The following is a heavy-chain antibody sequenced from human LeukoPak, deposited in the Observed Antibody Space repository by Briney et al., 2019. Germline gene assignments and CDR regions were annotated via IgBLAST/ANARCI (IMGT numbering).Heavy chain of an antibody. CDR1: GFTFSSYA. Sequence: GGSLRLSCAASGFTFSSYAMSWIRQAPGKGLEWVSYISSSGNTIYYADSVKGRFTISRDNAKKSLYLQMNSLRAEDTAIYYCARDIRPENYDISGYYSAWGQGTLVTVSS. J-gene: IGHJ5*02. D-gene: IGHD3-22*01. CDR2: ISSSGNTI. CDR3: ARDIRPENYDISGYYSA. V-gene: IGHV3-11*01.